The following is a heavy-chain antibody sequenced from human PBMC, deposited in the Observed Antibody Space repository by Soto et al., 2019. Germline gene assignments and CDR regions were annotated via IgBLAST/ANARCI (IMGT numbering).Heavy chain of an antibody. CDR3: ASEKYYYGSSGYYLVYYFDY. D-gene: IGHD3-22*01. CDR2: IKQDGSEK. J-gene: IGHJ4*02. Sequence: LRLSCAASGFSFSSYWMSWVRQAPGKGLEWVANIKQDGSEKYYVDSVKGRFAISRDNAKNSLYLQLNSLGAEDTAVYYCASEKYYYGSSGYYLVYYFDYWGLGTLVTVSS. CDR1: GFSFSSYW. V-gene: IGHV3-7*01.